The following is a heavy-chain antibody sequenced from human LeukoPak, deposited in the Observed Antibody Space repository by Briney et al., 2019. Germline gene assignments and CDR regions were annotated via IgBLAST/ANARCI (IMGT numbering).Heavy chain of an antibody. D-gene: IGHD6-19*01. CDR1: GFTFDDYT. J-gene: IGHJ4*02. V-gene: IGHV3-43*01. CDR2: ISWDGGST. CDR3: AKEGYSSGWYRGDYFDY. Sequence: GGSLRLSCAASGFTFDDYTMHWVRQAPGKGLEWVSLISWDGGSTYYADSVKGRFTISRDNSKNSLYLQTNSLRTEDTALYYCAKEGYSSGWYRGDYFDYWGQGTLVTVSS.